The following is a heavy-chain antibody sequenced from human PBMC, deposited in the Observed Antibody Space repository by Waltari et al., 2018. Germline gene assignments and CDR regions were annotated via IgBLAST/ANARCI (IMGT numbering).Heavy chain of an antibody. CDR2: IIPIFGTA. J-gene: IGHJ4*02. V-gene: IGHV1-69*15. CDR1: GGPFSSYA. D-gene: IGHD5-18*01. Sequence: QVQLVQSGAEVKKPGSSVTVSCRASGGPFSSYAISRVRRAPGQGLEWMGRIIPIFGTANYAQKFQGRVTITADESTSTAYMELSSLRSEDTAVYYCAGGGYSYGPLFDYWGQGTLVTVSS. CDR3: AGGGYSYGPLFDY.